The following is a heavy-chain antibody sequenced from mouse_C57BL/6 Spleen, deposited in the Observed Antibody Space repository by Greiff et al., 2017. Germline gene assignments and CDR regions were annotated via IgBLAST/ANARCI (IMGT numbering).Heavy chain of an antibody. D-gene: IGHD1-1*01. J-gene: IGHJ1*03. V-gene: IGHV3-6*01. CDR3: ARDYYGSSLDWYFDG. CDR1: GYSITSGYY. CDR2: ISYDGSN. Sequence: EVQLVESGPGLVKPSQSLSLTCSVTGYSITSGYYWNWIRQFPGNKLEWMGYISYDGSNNYNPSLKNRISITRDTSKNQFFLKLNSVTTEDTATYYCARDYYGSSLDWYFDGWGTGTTVTVSS.